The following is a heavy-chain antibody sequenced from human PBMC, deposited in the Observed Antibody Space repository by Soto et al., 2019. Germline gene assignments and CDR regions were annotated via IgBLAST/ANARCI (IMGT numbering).Heavy chain of an antibody. D-gene: IGHD2-15*01. CDR2: IYWDDDE. V-gene: IGHV2-5*02. CDR3: AYAGGYCSRGTCWGDAFDI. CDR1: GFSLTTSGVG. J-gene: IGHJ3*02. Sequence: SGPTLVKPTQTLTLTCTFSGFSLTTSGVGVGWVRQPPGKALEWLALIYWDDDERYSPSLESRHTITKDTSNSQVVPTLTNMDPVDTATYYCAYAGGYCSRGTCWGDAFDIWGQGIMVTVSS.